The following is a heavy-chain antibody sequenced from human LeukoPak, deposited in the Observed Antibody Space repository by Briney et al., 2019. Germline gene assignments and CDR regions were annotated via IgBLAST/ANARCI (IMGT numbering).Heavy chain of an antibody. V-gene: IGHV4-31*03. J-gene: IGHJ3*02. CDR1: GGSISSGGYY. D-gene: IGHD4-17*01. CDR3: ARGDYVNAFDI. CDR2: IYYSGST. Sequence: PSETLSLTCTVSGGSISSGGYYWSWIRQHPGKGLEWIGYIYYSGSTNYNPSLKSRVTISVDTSKNQFSLRLSSVTAADTAVYYCARGDYVNAFDIWGQGTMVTVSS.